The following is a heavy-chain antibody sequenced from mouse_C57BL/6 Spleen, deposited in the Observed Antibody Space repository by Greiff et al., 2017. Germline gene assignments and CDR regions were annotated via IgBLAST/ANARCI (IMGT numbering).Heavy chain of an antibody. CDR2: INPNNGGT. D-gene: IGHD1-1*01. J-gene: IGHJ3*01. CDR1: GYTFTDYN. CDR3: ASSYYGSSSWFAY. Sequence: EVKLQQSGPELVKPGASVKIPCKASGYTFTDYNMDWVKQSHGKSLEWIGDINPNNGGTIYNQKFKGKATLTVDKSSSTAYMELLSLTSEDTAVYYCASSYYGSSSWFAYWGQGTLVTVSA. V-gene: IGHV1-18*01.